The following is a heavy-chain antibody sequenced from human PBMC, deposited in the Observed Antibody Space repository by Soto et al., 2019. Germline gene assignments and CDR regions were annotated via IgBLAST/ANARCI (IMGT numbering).Heavy chain of an antibody. CDR1: GFTFSSYS. D-gene: IGHD1-26*01. CDR2: ISSSSSTI. CDR3: ARSGTRTDYYYGMDV. Sequence: EVQLVESGGGLVQPGGSLRLSCAASGFTFSSYSMNWVRQAPGKELEWVSYISSSSSTIYYADSVKGRFTISRDNAKNSLYLQINSLRAEDTAVYYCARSGTRTDYYYGMDVWGQGTTVTVSS. J-gene: IGHJ6*02. V-gene: IGHV3-48*01.